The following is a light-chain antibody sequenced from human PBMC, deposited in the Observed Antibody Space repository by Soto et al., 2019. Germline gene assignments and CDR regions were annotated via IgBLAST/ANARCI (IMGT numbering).Light chain of an antibody. Sequence: QSVLTQPPSASGTPGQRVTISCSGSSSSIGSNFVYWYQQLPGTAPKLLIYRNNQRPSVVPDRFSGSKSGTSASLAISGLRSEDEADYYCAAWDDSLSGRVFGGGTKLTVL. V-gene: IGLV1-47*01. CDR2: RNN. CDR1: SSSIGSNF. CDR3: AAWDDSLSGRV. J-gene: IGLJ2*01.